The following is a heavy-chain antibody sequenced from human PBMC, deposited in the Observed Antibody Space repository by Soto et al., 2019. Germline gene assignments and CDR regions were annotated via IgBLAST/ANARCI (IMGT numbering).Heavy chain of an antibody. D-gene: IGHD6-6*01. J-gene: IGHJ5*02. CDR1: GLTFSSYA. Sequence: PGGSLRLSCAASGLTFSSYAMSWVRQAPGKGLEWVSAISGSGGSTYYADSVKGRFTIPRDNSKNTLYLQMNSLRAEDTAVYYCAKDLRSSSFTIGFDPWGQGTLVTVSS. V-gene: IGHV3-23*01. CDR3: AKDLRSSSFTIGFDP. CDR2: ISGSGGST.